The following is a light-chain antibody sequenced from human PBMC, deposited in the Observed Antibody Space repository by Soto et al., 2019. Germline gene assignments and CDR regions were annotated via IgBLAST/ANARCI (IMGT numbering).Light chain of an antibody. CDR2: DAT. CDR3: SSYTSTSTYV. Sequence: QSVLTQPASVSGSPGQSITISCTGTSSDFGGYTYVSWYQQHPGKAPKLMIFDATSRPSGVSNRFSGSKSDNPASLTIAGLQAEDEADYYCSSYTSTSTYVFGTGTKLTVL. J-gene: IGLJ1*01. V-gene: IGLV2-14*03. CDR1: SSDFGGYTY.